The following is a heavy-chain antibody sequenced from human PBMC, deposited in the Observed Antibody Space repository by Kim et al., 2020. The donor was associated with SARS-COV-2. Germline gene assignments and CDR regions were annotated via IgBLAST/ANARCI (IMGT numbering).Heavy chain of an antibody. V-gene: IGHV3-74*01. Sequence: TNYADSVKVRFTISRDNAKNTLFLHMDSLRVEDTAVYYCARFAIVGGTTTWGQGTLVTVAS. J-gene: IGHJ4*02. CDR3: ARFAIVGGTTT. CDR2: T. D-gene: IGHD1-26*01.